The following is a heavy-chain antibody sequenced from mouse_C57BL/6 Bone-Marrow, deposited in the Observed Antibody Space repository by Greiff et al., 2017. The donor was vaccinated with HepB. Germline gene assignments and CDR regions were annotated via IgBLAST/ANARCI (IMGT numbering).Heavy chain of an antibody. CDR1: GYAFTNYL. J-gene: IGHJ2*01. V-gene: IGHV1-54*01. Sequence: VQLQQSGAELVRPGTSVKVSCKASGYAFTNYLIEWVKQRPGQGLEWLGVINTGSGGTNYNEKFKGKATLTADKSSSTAYMQLSSLTSEDSAVYFCARRRNGYYPYYFDSWGQGTTLTVSS. CDR3: ARRRNGYYPYYFDS. CDR2: INTGSGGT. D-gene: IGHD2-3*01.